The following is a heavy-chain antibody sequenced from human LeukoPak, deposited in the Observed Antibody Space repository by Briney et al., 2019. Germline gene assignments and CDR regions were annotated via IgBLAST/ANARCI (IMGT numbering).Heavy chain of an antibody. CDR2: IYYSGST. CDR1: GGPISSHY. Sequence: PSETLSLTCTVSGGPISSHYWSWIRQPPGKGLEWIGYIYYSGSTNYNPSLKSRVTISVDTSKNQFSLKLSSVTAADTAVYYCARTRGGSSSWYPAVDYWGQGTLVTVSS. D-gene: IGHD6-13*01. CDR3: ARTRGGSSSWYPAVDY. V-gene: IGHV4-59*11. J-gene: IGHJ4*02.